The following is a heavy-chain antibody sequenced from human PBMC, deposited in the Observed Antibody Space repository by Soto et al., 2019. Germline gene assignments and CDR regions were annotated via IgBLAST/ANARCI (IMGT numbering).Heavy chain of an antibody. V-gene: IGHV5-51*01. CDR2: IYPGDSDT. CDR3: ARGGSGSYYLYAYYYGMDV. CDR1: GYSFTSYW. Sequence: PGESLKISCKGSGYSFTSYWIGWVRQMPGKGLEWMGIIYPGDSDTRYSPSFQGQVTISADKSISTAYLQWSSLKASDTAMYYWARGGSGSYYLYAYYYGMDVWGQGTTVTISS. J-gene: IGHJ6*02. D-gene: IGHD1-26*01.